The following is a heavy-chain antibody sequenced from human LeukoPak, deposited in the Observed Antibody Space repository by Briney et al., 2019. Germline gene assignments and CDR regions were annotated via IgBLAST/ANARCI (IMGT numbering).Heavy chain of an antibody. Sequence: SGTLSLTCAVSGGSISSSSWWSWVRQPPGKGLEWFGEIYHSGSTNYNPSLKSRVTMSVDTSKNQFSLKLSSVTAADTAVYYCARGSREIAAAGIYFDYWGQGTLVTVSS. CDR1: GGSISSSSW. CDR2: IYHSGST. CDR3: ARGSREIAAAGIYFDY. D-gene: IGHD6-13*01. V-gene: IGHV4-4*02. J-gene: IGHJ4*02.